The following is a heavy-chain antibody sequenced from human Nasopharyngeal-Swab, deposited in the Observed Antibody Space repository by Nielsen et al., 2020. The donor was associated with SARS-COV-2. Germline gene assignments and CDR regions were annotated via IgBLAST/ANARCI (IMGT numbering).Heavy chain of an antibody. CDR3: AADIVVLPAVNLGDYYALDV. CDR2: IWYIGDNK. Sequence: GGSLRLSCAASGSTFSSYAMHWVRQAPGKGLEWVALIWYIGDNKYYADSVKGRFAISRDNSKNTLYLQMNSLRAEDTAVYYCAADIVVLPAVNLGDYYALDVWGPGTTVTVSS. V-gene: IGHV3-33*01. D-gene: IGHD2-2*01. CDR1: GSTFSSYA. J-gene: IGHJ6*02.